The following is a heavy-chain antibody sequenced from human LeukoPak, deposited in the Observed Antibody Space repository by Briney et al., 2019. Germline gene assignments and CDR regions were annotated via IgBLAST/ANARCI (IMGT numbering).Heavy chain of an antibody. D-gene: IGHD2-2*02. CDR3: AAAYCSSASCYISPDYYYGMDV. V-gene: IGHV4-59*01. CDR1: GGSISSDY. Sequence: SETQSLTCTVSGGSISSDYWSWIRQPPGKGLEWIGSIYYSGSTKYNPSLKSRVTISVDTSKNQFSLKLSSVTAADTAVYYCAAAYCSSASCYISPDYYYGMDVWGQGTTVSVSS. CDR2: IYYSGST. J-gene: IGHJ6*02.